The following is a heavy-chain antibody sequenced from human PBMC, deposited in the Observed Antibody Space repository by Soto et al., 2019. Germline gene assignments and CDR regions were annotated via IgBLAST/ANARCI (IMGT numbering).Heavy chain of an antibody. J-gene: IGHJ6*03. CDR2: IKQDGSEK. D-gene: IGHD2-8*02. CDR3: ARVVVYGPPLDYYYMDV. Sequence: GGSLRLSCAASGFTFSSYWMSWVRQAPGKGLEWVANIKQDGSEKYYVDSVKGRFTISRDNAKNSLYLQMNSLRAEDTAVYYCARVVVYGPPLDYYYMDVWGKGTTVTVSS. V-gene: IGHV3-7*01. CDR1: GFTFSSYW.